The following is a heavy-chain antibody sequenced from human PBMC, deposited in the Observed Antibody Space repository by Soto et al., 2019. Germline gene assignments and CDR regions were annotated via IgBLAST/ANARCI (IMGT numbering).Heavy chain of an antibody. CDR2: IDPSDSYT. D-gene: IGHD6-19*01. V-gene: IGHV5-10-1*01. Sequence: GESLKISCKGSGYSFTSYWISWVRQMPGKGLEWMGRIDPSDSYTNYSPSFQGHVTISADKSISTAYLQWSSLKASDTAMYYCARSREAGKYYYATYVRAQRTTVPVS. CDR3: ARSREAGKYYYATYV. J-gene: IGHJ6*02. CDR1: GYSFTSYW.